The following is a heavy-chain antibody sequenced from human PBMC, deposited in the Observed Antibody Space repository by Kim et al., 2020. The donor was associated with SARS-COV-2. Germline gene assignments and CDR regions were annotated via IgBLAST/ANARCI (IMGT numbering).Heavy chain of an antibody. CDR1: GFTFSSYG. V-gene: IGHV3-33*01. CDR2: IWYDGSNK. Sequence: GGSLRLSCAASGFTFSSYGMHWVRQAPGKGLEWVAVIWYDGSNKYYADSVKGRFTISRDNSKNTLYLQMNSLRAEDTAVYYCARDRGGLYSSGWYLVYYYYYGMDVWGQGTTVTVSS. D-gene: IGHD6-19*01. CDR3: ARDRGGLYSSGWYLVYYYYYGMDV. J-gene: IGHJ6*02.